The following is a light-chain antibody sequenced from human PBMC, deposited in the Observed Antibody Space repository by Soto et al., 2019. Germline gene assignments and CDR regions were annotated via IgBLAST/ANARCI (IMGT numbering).Light chain of an antibody. CDR3: QQYYSTSSIT. CDR2: WAS. CDR1: QSVLDSSNHRNY. Sequence: DIVMTQSPASLAVSLGERATINCKSSQSVLDSSNHRNYLAWYQQKPGQPHKLLIYWASTRESGVPGRFRGSGSGTDFTLTINSLQAEDVAVYYCQQYYSTSSITFGQGTRLEIK. V-gene: IGKV4-1*01. J-gene: IGKJ5*01.